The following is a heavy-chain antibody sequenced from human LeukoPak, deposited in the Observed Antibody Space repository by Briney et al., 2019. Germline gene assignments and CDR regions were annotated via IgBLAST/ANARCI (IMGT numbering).Heavy chain of an antibody. CDR1: VGTFLSYA. CDR3: VRANTWIQLGWSFDY. CDR2: IIPILGIA. V-gene: IGHV1-69*04. Sequence: ASVNVSCKSSVGTFLSYAISAVRQAPGQGRDWMGRIIPILGIANGGQKFQGRVTITADKSTSTAYMELSRLRSEDTAVYYCVRANTWIQLGWSFDYWGQGTLVTVSS. J-gene: IGHJ4*02. D-gene: IGHD5-18*01.